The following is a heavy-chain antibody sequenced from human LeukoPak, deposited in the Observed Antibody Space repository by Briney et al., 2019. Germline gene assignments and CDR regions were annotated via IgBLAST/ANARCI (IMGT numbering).Heavy chain of an antibody. CDR2: MNPNSGNT. CDR3: ARGYGYCSSTSCYTGGYYYYYMDV. Sequence: GASVKVSCKASGYTFTSYDINRVRQATGQGLEWMGWMNPNSGNTGYAQKFQGRVTITRNTSISTAYMELSSLRSEDTAVYYCARGYGYCSSTSCYTGGYYYYYMDVWGKGTTVTVSS. J-gene: IGHJ6*03. V-gene: IGHV1-8*03. D-gene: IGHD2-2*02. CDR1: GYTFTSYD.